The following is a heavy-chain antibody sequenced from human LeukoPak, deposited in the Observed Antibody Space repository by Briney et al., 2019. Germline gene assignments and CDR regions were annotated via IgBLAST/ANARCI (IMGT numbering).Heavy chain of an antibody. CDR3: AKDVTYAFDI. J-gene: IGHJ3*02. Sequence: GGSLRLSCAASGFTFSSHEMNWVRQAPGKGLEWVSYISSGGSTIYYADSVKGRFTISRDNSKNTLYLQMNSLRAEDTAIYYCAKDVTYAFDIWGQGTMVTVSS. D-gene: IGHD2-15*01. CDR2: ISSGGSTI. V-gene: IGHV3-48*03. CDR1: GFTFSSHE.